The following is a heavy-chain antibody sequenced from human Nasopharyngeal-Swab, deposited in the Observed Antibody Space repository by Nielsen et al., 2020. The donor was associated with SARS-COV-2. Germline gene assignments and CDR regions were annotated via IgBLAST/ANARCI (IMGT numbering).Heavy chain of an antibody. D-gene: IGHD6-13*01. V-gene: IGHV1-3*01. Sequence: APVKVSCKASGYTFTGYAMHWVRQAPGQSLEWMGWINAGNGDITYSQKFQGRVTLTRDTYASTAYMELFSLTSEDTAVYYCVKPAAGTYDSWGQGTLVTVSS. J-gene: IGHJ4*02. CDR1: GYTFTGYA. CDR2: INAGNGDI. CDR3: VKPAAGTYDS.